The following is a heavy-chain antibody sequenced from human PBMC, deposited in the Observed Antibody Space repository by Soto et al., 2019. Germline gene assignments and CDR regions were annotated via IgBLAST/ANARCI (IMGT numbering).Heavy chain of an antibody. CDR3: AKAISDYYAPFDF. V-gene: IGHV1-3*01. J-gene: IGHJ4*02. Sequence: ASVKVSCKASGYTFTSYAMHWVRQAPGQRLEWMGWINAGNGNTKYSQKFQGRVTITRDTSASTAYMELSSLRSEDTAVYYCAKAISDYYAPFDFWGQGTLVTVSS. CDR1: GYTFTSYA. CDR2: INAGNGNT. D-gene: IGHD3-22*01.